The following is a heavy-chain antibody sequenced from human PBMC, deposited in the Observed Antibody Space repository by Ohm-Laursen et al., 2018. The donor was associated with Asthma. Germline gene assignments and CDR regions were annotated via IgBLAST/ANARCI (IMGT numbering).Heavy chain of an antibody. CDR2: ISGSGGST. D-gene: IGHD4-17*01. CDR3: AKNGMAYGDYVRYFDL. Sequence: GSLRLSCSASGFTFSSYAMSWVRQAPGKGLEWVSAISGSGGSTYYADSVKGRFTISRDNSKNTLYLQMNSLRAEDTAVYYCAKNGMAYGDYVRYFDLWGRGTLVTVSS. J-gene: IGHJ2*01. V-gene: IGHV3-23*01. CDR1: GFTFSSYA.